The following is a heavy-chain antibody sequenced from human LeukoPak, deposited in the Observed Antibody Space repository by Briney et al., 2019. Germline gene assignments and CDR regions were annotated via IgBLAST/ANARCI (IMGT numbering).Heavy chain of an antibody. CDR3: ARVGDSGGYYYYYYGMDV. D-gene: IGHD3-22*01. J-gene: IGHJ6*02. Sequence: GGSLRLSCAASGFTFSSYSMTWVRQAPGKGLEWVSSISSSSSYIFYADSVKGRFTISRDNAKNSLCIQMNSLRAEDSAVFYCARVGDSGGYYYYYYGMDVWGQGTTVTVSS. V-gene: IGHV3-21*01. CDR2: ISSSSSYI. CDR1: GFTFSSYS.